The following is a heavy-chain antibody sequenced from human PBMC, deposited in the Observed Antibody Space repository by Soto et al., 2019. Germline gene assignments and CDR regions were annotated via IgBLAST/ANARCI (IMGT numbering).Heavy chain of an antibody. Sequence: SETLSLTCTVSGDSISSGGYYWSWIRQHPGKGLEWIGYIYYSGSTYYNPSLKSRVTISVDTSKNQFSLKLSSVTAADTAVYYCARADNWNSDVYWGQGTLVTVSS. V-gene: IGHV4-31*03. CDR1: GDSISSGGYY. CDR2: IYYSGST. D-gene: IGHD1-7*01. CDR3: ARADNWNSDVY. J-gene: IGHJ4*02.